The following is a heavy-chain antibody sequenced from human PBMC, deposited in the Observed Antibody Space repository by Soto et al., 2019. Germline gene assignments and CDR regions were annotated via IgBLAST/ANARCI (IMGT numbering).Heavy chain of an antibody. CDR3: AREAYNWNDGYYYGMDV. CDR1: GCSISSYY. J-gene: IGHJ6*02. Sequence: XETLSLTCTVSGCSISSYYWSWIRQPPGKGLEWIGYIYYSGSTNYNPSLKSRVTISVDTSKNQFSLKLSSVTAADTAVYYCAREAYNWNDGYYYGMDVWGQGNTVTVSS. D-gene: IGHD1-20*01. V-gene: IGHV4-59*01. CDR2: IYYSGST.